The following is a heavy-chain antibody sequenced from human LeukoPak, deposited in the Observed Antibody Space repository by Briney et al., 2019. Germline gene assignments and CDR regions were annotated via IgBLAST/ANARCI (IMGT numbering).Heavy chain of an antibody. Sequence: SETLFLTCAVYGGSFSGYYWSWIRQPPGKGLEWIGEINHSGSTNYNPSLKSRVTISVDTSKNQFSLKLSSVTAADTAVYYCARSSGYYYVPYYFDYWGQGTLVTVSS. J-gene: IGHJ4*02. CDR2: INHSGST. D-gene: IGHD3-22*01. V-gene: IGHV4-34*01. CDR3: ARSSGYYYVPYYFDY. CDR1: GGSFSGYY.